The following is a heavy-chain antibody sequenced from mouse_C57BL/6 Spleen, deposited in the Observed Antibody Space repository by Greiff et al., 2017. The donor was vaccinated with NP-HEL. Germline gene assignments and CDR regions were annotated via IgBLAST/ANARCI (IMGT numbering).Heavy chain of an antibody. V-gene: IGHV1-82*01. J-gene: IGHJ3*01. CDR1: GYAFSSSW. Sequence: VKLMESGPELVKPGASVKISCKASGYAFSSSWMNWVKQRPGKGLEWIGRIYPGDGDTNYNGKFKGKATLTADKSSSTAYMQLSSLTSEDSAVYFCARGGSSEYWGQGTLVTVSA. CDR3: ARGGSSEY. CDR2: IYPGDGDT. D-gene: IGHD3-2*02.